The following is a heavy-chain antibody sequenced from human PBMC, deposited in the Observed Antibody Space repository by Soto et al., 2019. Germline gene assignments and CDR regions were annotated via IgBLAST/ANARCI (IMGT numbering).Heavy chain of an antibody. J-gene: IGHJ6*02. V-gene: IGHV1-69*12. CDR2: IIPILGTA. Sequence: QVQLVQSGAEVKKPGSSVKVSCKASGGTFSSYAISWVRQAPGQGLEWMGGIIPILGTANYAQKFQGRVTISADESTSTAYMELSSLRSEDTAVYYCSRDGGYCSGGSCYSRRDPNYYYYYGMDVWGQGTTVTVSS. D-gene: IGHD2-15*01. CDR3: SRDGGYCSGGSCYSRRDPNYYYYYGMDV. CDR1: GGTFSSYA.